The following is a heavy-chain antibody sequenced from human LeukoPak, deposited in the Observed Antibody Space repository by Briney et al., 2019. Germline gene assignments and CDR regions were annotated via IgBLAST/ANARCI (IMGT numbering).Heavy chain of an antibody. CDR3: ARRVDSSGYRGPFDY. D-gene: IGHD3-22*01. Sequence: GESLKISCKGSGYSFTSYWIGWVRQMPGKGLEWMGIIYPGDSDTRYSPPFQGQVTISADKSISTAYLQWSSLKASDTAMYYYARRVDSSGYRGPFDYWGQGTLVTVSS. CDR1: GYSFTSYW. V-gene: IGHV5-51*01. J-gene: IGHJ4*02. CDR2: IYPGDSDT.